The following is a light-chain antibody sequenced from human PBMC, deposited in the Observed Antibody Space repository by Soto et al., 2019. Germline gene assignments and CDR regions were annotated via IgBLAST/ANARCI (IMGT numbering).Light chain of an antibody. J-gene: IGLJ1*01. Sequence: QSVLTHPPSASWSPGQSVTISCTGTSSDVGGYTYVSWYQQHPGKAPKLVIFEVNKRPSGVPDRFSGSKSGNTASLTVSGLRTEDEADYYCSSYAGSNNFVFGTGTKVTXL. CDR2: EVN. CDR1: SSDVGGYTY. CDR3: SSYAGSNNFV. V-gene: IGLV2-8*01.